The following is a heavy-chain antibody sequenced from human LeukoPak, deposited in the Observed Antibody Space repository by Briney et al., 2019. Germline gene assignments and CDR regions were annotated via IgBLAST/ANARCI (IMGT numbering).Heavy chain of an antibody. V-gene: IGHV3-21*01. J-gene: IGHJ4*02. CDR1: GFTFSSYS. D-gene: IGHD3-16*01. CDR2: ISSSSSYI. Sequence: PGGSLRLSCAASGFTFSSYSMNWVRQAPGKGLEWVSSISSSSSYIYYADSVKGRFTISRDNAKNSLYLQMNSLRAEDTAVYYCERDQGSYEPEMFDYWGQGTLVTVSS. CDR3: ERDQGSYEPEMFDY.